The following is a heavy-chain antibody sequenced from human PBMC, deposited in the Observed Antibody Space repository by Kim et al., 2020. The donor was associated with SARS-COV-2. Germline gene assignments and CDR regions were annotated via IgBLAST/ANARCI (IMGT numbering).Heavy chain of an antibody. V-gene: IGHV3-23*01. Sequence: GGSLRLSCAASGFTFSSYAMSWVRQAPGKGLEWVSAISGSGGSTYYADSVKGRFTISRDNSKNTLYLQMNSLRAEDTAVYYCAKARKAVGGGYYYYYGMDVWGQGTTVTVSS. CDR2: ISGSGGST. CDR1: GFTFSSYA. CDR3: AKARKAVGGGYYYYYGMDV. D-gene: IGHD6-19*01. J-gene: IGHJ6*02.